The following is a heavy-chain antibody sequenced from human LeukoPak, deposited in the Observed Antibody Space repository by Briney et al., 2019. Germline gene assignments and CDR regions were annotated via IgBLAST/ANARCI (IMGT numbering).Heavy chain of an antibody. V-gene: IGHV3-74*01. CDR2: INGDGSTT. CDR3: ASGNYYDSRGYYAFGH. Sequence: GGSLRLSCAASGFTFSRYWMHWVRQAPGKGLVWVSRINGDGSTTRYADSVKGGFTISRDNAKNTLFLQMNSMSAEEQAVYFCASGNYYDSRGYYAFGHWGQGTMVTVSS. J-gene: IGHJ1*01. CDR1: GFTFSRYW. D-gene: IGHD3-22*01.